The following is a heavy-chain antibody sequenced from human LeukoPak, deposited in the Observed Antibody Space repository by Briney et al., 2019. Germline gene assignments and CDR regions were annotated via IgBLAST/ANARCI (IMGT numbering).Heavy chain of an antibody. Sequence: AAVKVSCKASGYTFTSYDINWVRQATGQGLEWMVWMNPNSGSTGYAQKFQGRVTMTRNTSISTAYMELSSLRSEDTAVYYCARGDFAAADYYFDYWGQGTLVTVS. J-gene: IGHJ4*02. CDR1: GYTFTSYD. CDR3: ARGDFAAADYYFDY. V-gene: IGHV1-8*01. CDR2: MNPNSGST. D-gene: IGHD6-13*01.